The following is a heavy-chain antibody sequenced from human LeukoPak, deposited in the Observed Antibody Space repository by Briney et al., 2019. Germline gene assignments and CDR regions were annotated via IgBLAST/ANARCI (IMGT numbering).Heavy chain of an antibody. CDR1: GGSISSYY. V-gene: IGHV4-59*01. Sequence: SETLSLTGTVSGGSISSYYWSWIRQPPGKGLKWIGYIYYSGSTYYDPSLKSRVSISVDTSKDQFSLKLTSVTAADTAVYYCARGTRVTTLYWGQGTLVTVSS. CDR2: IYYSGST. D-gene: IGHD4-17*01. CDR3: ARGTRVTTLY. J-gene: IGHJ4*02.